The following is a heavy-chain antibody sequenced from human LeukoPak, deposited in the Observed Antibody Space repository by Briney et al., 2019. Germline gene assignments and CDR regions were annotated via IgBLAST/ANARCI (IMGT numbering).Heavy chain of an antibody. CDR3: ARLWVPYDSSGYLDY. V-gene: IGHV3-7*01. CDR2: IKQDGSEK. CDR1: GFTFSSYW. Sequence: GGSLRLSCAAYGFTFSSYWMSWVRQARGKGPEWVANIKQDGSEKYYVDSVKGRFTISRDNAKNSLYLQMNSLRAEDTAVYYCARLWVPYDSSGYLDYWGQGTLVTVSS. D-gene: IGHD3-22*01. J-gene: IGHJ4*02.